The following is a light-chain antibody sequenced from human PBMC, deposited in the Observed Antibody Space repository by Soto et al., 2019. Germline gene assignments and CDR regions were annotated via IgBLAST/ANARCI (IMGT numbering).Light chain of an antibody. V-gene: IGLV1-40*01. CDR2: GNK. CDR3: KSYAGSNTYV. Sequence: QSVLTQPPSVSGAPGQRVTISCTGSSSNIGAGYDVHWYQQRPGTAPKLLIYGNKNRPSGVPDRFSGSKSGNTASLTVSGLQAADEADYFCKSYAGSNTYVFGSGTKVTVL. J-gene: IGLJ1*01. CDR1: SSNIGAGYD.